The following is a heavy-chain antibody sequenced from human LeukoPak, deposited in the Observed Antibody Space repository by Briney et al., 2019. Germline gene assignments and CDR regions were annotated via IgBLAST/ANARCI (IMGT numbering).Heavy chain of an antibody. J-gene: IGHJ4*02. CDR3: YTSITDY. CDR2: IRSKIDGGAT. D-gene: IGHD2-21*01. V-gene: IGHV3-15*07. Sequence: GGSLRLSCAASGFNVNNAWMSWVRQAPGKGLEWVGRIRSKIDGGATDYAAPVKGRFTISRDDSNNTLYLQINSLKIEDTAMYYCYTSITDYWGQGTLVTVSS. CDR1: GFNVNNAW.